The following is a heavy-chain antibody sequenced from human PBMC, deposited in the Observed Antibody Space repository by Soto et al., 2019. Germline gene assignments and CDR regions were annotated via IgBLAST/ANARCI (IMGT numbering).Heavy chain of an antibody. V-gene: IGHV1-69*01. CDR2: IIPIFDTA. CDR3: ARDRNRGSVHYGMDV. CDR1: GYTFTSYD. Sequence: QVQLVQSGAEVKKPGASVKVSCKASGYTFTSYDINWVRQAPGQGLEWMGGIIPIFDTANYAQKFQGRVTITADESTSTAYMELSSLRSEDTAVYYCARDRNRGSVHYGMDVWGQGTTVTVSS. J-gene: IGHJ6*02.